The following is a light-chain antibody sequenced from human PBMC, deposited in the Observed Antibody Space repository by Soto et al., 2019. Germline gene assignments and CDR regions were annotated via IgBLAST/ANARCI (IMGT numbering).Light chain of an antibody. CDR2: SNN. J-gene: IGLJ1*01. Sequence: QSVLTQPPSASGTPGQRVTISCSGSSANIGSNTVNCYQQLPGTAPKLLIYSNNQRPSGVPDRFSGSKSGTSASLAISGRQSEDEADYCCAAWDDSLNGYVFGTGTKLTVL. CDR3: AAWDDSLNGYV. V-gene: IGLV1-44*01. CDR1: SANIGSNT.